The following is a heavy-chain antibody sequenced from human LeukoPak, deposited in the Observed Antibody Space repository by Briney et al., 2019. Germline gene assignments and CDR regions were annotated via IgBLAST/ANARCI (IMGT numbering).Heavy chain of an antibody. Sequence: PSETLSLTCNVSGGSINGYYWTWIRQPPGKGLGWIGYMFYNGNTNYSPSLKSRVTISLDTSKSQISMRLTSVTAADTGVYHCARLTREDGVDVWGQGTTVTVSS. J-gene: IGHJ6*02. CDR3: ARLTREDGVDV. CDR2: MFYNGNT. CDR1: GGSINGYY. V-gene: IGHV4-59*01.